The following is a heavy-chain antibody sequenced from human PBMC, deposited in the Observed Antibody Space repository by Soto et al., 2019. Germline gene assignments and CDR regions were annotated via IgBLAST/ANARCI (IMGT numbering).Heavy chain of an antibody. CDR2: IDPSDSYT. V-gene: IGHV5-10-1*01. CDR3: ARDSSSSELAYYYYGMDV. Sequence: PGESLKISCKGSGYSFTSYWISWVRQMPGKGLEWMGRIDPSDSYTNYSPSFQGHVTISADKSISTAYLQWSSLKASDTAMYYCARDSSSSELAYYYYGMDVWGQGTTVTVSS. J-gene: IGHJ6*02. CDR1: GYSFTSYW. D-gene: IGHD6-6*01.